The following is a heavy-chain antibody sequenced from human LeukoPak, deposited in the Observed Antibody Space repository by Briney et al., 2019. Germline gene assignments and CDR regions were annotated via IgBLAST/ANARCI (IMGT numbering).Heavy chain of an antibody. Sequence: ASVKVSCKASGFTFHTSAMQWVRQARGQRLEWIGWIVLGSGNTVYSHKFHDRVIIARDMSTSTVYMELDSLGSEDTAVYYCAAQRGASLHDFWSTRLFDPWGQGTLVTVSS. CDR3: AAQRGASLHDFWSTRLFDP. CDR1: GFTFHTSA. CDR2: IVLGSGNT. V-gene: IGHV1-58*02. D-gene: IGHD3-3*01. J-gene: IGHJ5*02.